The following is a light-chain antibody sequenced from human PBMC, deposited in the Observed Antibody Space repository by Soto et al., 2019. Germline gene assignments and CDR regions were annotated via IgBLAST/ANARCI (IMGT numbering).Light chain of an antibody. V-gene: IGLV2-14*03. J-gene: IGLJ1*01. CDR2: DVN. CDR1: SSDIGAFTF. CDR3: SSYTGSSTHV. Sequence: QSVLTQPASVSGSPGQSITISCTGTSSDIGAFTFVSWYQQHPGKVPKLMIFDVNRRPSGVSDRFSGSKSGNTASLTISGLQAEDEGDYYCSSYTGSSTHVFGSGTKVTVL.